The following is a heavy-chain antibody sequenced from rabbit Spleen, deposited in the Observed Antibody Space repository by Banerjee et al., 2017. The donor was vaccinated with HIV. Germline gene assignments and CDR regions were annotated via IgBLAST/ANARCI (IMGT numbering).Heavy chain of an antibody. CDR1: GFSFNSDYD. Sequence: QSLEESGGGLVKPGASLTLTCKASGFSFNSDYDMCWVRQAPGKGLEWVACTYAGSSGSTYSATWAKGRFTISKTSSTTVTLQMTSLTDADTATYFCARDTSTSFSSYGMDLWGPGTLVTVS. CDR2: TYAGSSGST. D-gene: IGHD1-1*01. V-gene: IGHV1S40*01. J-gene: IGHJ6*01. CDR3: ARDTSTSFSSYGMDL.